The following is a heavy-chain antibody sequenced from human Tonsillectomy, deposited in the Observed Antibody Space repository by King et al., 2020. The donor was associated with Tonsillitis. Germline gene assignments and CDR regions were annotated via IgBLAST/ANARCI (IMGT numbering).Heavy chain of an antibody. CDR2: ISGSGGST. CDR1: GFTFSSYA. V-gene: IGHV3-23*04. D-gene: IGHD6-19*01. CDR3: AKDVAVAGGVLYFDY. Sequence: EVQLVESGGGLVQPGGSLRLSCAASGFTFSSYAMSWVRQAPGKGLEWVSAISGSGGSTYDADSVKVRLTISRDNSKNTLHLQMNSLRAEDTAVYYCAKDVAVAGGVLYFDYWGQGTLVTVSS. J-gene: IGHJ4*02.